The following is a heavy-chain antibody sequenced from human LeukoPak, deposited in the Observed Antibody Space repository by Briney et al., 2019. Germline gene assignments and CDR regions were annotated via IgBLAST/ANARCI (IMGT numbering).Heavy chain of an antibody. J-gene: IGHJ3*02. CDR1: GFTFGSYA. CDR2: ISGSGGSI. D-gene: IGHD2-2*01. V-gene: IGHV3-23*01. CDR3: AKGVVVVPAAGDAFDI. Sequence: QSGGSLRLSCAGSGFTFGSYAMNWVRQAPGKGLEWVSAISGSGGSIYHADSVKGRFTISRDNSKNTLYLQMNSLSAEDTAVYYCAKGVVVVPAAGDAFDIWGQGTMVTVSS.